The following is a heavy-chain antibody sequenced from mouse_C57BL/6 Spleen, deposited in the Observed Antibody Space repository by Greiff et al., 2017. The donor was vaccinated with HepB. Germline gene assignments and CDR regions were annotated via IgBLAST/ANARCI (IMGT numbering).Heavy chain of an antibody. D-gene: IGHD1-1*01. V-gene: IGHV1-82*01. Sequence: VQLQQSGPELVKPGASVKISCKASGYAFSSSWMNWVKQRPGKGLEWIGRIYPGDGDTNYNGKFKGKATLTADKSSSTAYMQLSSLTSEDSAVYFCAREGITTVVATNAMDYWGQRTSVTVSS. J-gene: IGHJ4*01. CDR2: IYPGDGDT. CDR3: AREGITTVVATNAMDY. CDR1: GYAFSSSW.